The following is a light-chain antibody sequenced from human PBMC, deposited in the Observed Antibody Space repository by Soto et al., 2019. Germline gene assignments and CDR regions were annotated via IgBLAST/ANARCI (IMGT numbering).Light chain of an antibody. J-gene: IGKJ4*01. V-gene: IGKV3-11*01. Sequence: EIVLTQSPVTLSLSPGERATLSCRASQSVFSSLAWYQQKPGQAPRLLIYDASTRATAIPARFRGRWSGTDCTLTISSLEPEDFAVYYCHQRSNWPLTFGGGTKVEIK. CDR2: DAS. CDR1: QSVFSS. CDR3: HQRSNWPLT.